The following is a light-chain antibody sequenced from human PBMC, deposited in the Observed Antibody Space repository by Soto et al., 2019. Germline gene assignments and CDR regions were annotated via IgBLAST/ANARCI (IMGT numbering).Light chain of an antibody. CDR1: SSDVGGYNY. J-gene: IGLJ1*01. Sequence: QSVLTQPASVSGSPGQSITISCTGTSSDVGGYNYASWYRQHPGRAPKLMIYDVSNRPSGVSNRFSGSKSGNTASLTISGLQAEDEADYYCSSYTRSSTYVFGTGTKVT. CDR2: DVS. V-gene: IGLV2-14*01. CDR3: SSYTRSSTYV.